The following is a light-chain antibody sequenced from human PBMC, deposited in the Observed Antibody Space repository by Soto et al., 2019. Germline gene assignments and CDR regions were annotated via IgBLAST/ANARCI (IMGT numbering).Light chain of an antibody. Sequence: QSVLTQPAAVSGSPGQSIAISFTGTSSDVGTYNSVSWYQQYPGKAPKLMIHDVSNRPSGVSDRFSGSKSGNTASLTISGLQSEDEADYYCSSYTSSSSYGFGSGTKVTVL. CDR3: SSYTSSSSYG. CDR1: SSDVGTYNS. V-gene: IGLV2-14*01. CDR2: DVS. J-gene: IGLJ1*01.